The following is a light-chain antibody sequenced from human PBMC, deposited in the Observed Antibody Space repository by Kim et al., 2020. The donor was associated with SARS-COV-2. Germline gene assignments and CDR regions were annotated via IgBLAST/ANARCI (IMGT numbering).Light chain of an antibody. Sequence: VAPRQADSVACSGDILGDKYTCWYQQRTGQSPVLVIYQDSKRPSGIPERFSGSDSGNTATLTISGTQAMDEADYYCQAWDSSTHVVFGGGTQLTVL. V-gene: IGLV3-1*01. J-gene: IGLJ2*01. CDR2: QDS. CDR1: ILGDKY. CDR3: QAWDSSTHVV.